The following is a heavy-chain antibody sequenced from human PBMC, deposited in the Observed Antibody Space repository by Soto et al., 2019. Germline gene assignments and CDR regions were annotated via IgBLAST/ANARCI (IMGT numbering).Heavy chain of an antibody. CDR1: GGSISSGGFY. J-gene: IGHJ6*02. CDR2: FYDSGSA. D-gene: IGHD2-21*02. CDR3: ARVTPTYYYGMDV. Sequence: SETLSLTCIVSGGSISSGGFYWTWVRQHPGQGLEWIGFFYDSGSAYYNPSLKSRVTISVDRSKNQFSLKLSSVTAADTAVYYCARVTPTYYYGMDVWGQGTTVTVSS. V-gene: IGHV4-31*02.